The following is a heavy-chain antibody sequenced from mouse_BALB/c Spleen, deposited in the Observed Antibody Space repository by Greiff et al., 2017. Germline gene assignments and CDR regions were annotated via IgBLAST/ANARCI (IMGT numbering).Heavy chain of an antibody. CDR1: GFSFSSYT. D-gene: IGHD2-12*01. CDR3: AREEDYRDDGPLWFAD. CDR2: ISSGGSYT. Sequence: EVHLVESGGGLVQPGGSLKLSCAASGFSFSSYTMSWVRQTPEKRLEWVAEISSGGSYTYYPDTVTGRFTISRDNAKITLYLEMSSLRSEDTAMEYCAREEDYRDDGPLWFADWGQGTLVTVSA. V-gene: IGHV5-9-4*01. J-gene: IGHJ3*01.